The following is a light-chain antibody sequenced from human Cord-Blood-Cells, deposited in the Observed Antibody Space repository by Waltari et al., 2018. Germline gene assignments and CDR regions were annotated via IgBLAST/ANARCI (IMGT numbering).Light chain of an antibody. CDR3: CSYAGSSTWL. V-gene: IGLV2-23*01. J-gene: IGLJ3*02. CDR1: SSDGGSYNL. Sequence: QSALTQPAPVSGSPGQSITISCTGTSSDGGSYNLVSWYQQHPGKAPKLLIYEGSKRPSGVSNRFSGSKSGNTASLTISGLQAEDEADYYCCSYAGSSTWLFGGGTKLTVL. CDR2: EGS.